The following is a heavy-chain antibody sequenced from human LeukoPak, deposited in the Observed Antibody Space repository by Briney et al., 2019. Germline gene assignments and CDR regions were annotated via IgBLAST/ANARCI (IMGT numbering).Heavy chain of an antibody. CDR1: GGSISRYY. V-gene: IGHV4-59*01. D-gene: IGHD1-14*01. CDR2: IYYSGST. Sequence: SETLSLTCTVSGGSISRYYWSWIRQPPGKGLEWIGYIYYSGSTNYNPSLKSRVTISVDTSNNQFSLRLTSVTAADTAVYYCASNFAISAGSAYDMWGQGTMVTVSS. J-gene: IGHJ3*02. CDR3: ASNFAISAGSAYDM.